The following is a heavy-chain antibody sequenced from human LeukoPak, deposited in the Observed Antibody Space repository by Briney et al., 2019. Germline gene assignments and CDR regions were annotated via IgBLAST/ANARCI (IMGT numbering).Heavy chain of an antibody. V-gene: IGHV4-59*01. J-gene: IGHJ4*02. CDR2: IYYSGST. Sequence: KPSETLSLTCTVSGGSISSYYWSWIRQPPGKGLEWIGYIYYSGSTNYNPSLKSRVTISVDTSKNQFSLKLSSVTAADTAVYYCARAPTVILFDYWGQGTLVTVSS. D-gene: IGHD4-17*01. CDR3: ARAPTVILFDY. CDR1: GGSISSYY.